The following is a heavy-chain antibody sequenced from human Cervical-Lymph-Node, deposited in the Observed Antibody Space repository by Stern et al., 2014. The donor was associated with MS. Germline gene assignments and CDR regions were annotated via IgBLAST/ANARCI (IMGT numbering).Heavy chain of an antibody. Sequence: VQLGQSGAEVKKPGESLKISCKLSGYSFTIYYIAWVRQMPGTGLEWMGVIYPYDSDTTYSQSFQGQVTISADKSITTAYLQWSSLRASDTAMYYCARHVQGFDYWGQGTLVTVSS. CDR3: ARHVQGFDY. CDR2: IYPYDSDT. V-gene: IGHV5-51*01. J-gene: IGHJ4*02. CDR1: GYSFTIYY.